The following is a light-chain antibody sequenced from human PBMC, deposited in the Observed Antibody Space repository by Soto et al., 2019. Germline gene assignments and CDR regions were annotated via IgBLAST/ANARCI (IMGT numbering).Light chain of an antibody. CDR2: RNN. Sequence: QSVLTQPPSASGTPGQRVTISCSGSSSNIGSNYVYWYQQLPGTAPKLLSYRNNQRPSGVPDRFSGSKSGTSASLASSGLRSEEEADYYCAAWDDSLSVVVFGGGTKLTVL. CDR3: AAWDDSLSVVV. V-gene: IGLV1-47*01. J-gene: IGLJ2*01. CDR1: SSNIGSNY.